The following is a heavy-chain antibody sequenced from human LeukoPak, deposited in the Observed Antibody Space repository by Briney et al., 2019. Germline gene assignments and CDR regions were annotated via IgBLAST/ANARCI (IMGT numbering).Heavy chain of an antibody. CDR3: ATLGVTSAFNI. J-gene: IGHJ3*02. CDR2: MYHSGST. Sequence: PSGTLSLTCAVSGGSIGSSYWWSWVRQPPGKGLEWIGEMYHSGSTNYSPSLKSRVTISVDKSTNQFSLKLNSVTAADTAVYYCATLGVTSAFNIWGQGTMVTVSS. D-gene: IGHD1-26*01. V-gene: IGHV4-4*02. CDR1: GGSIGSSYW.